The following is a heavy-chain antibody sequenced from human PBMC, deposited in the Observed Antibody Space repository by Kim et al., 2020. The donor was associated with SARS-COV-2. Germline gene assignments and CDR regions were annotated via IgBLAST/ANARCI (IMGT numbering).Heavy chain of an antibody. CDR2: FDPEDGET. CDR3: ATDPGGYGAFDI. D-gene: IGHD1-1*01. J-gene: IGHJ3*02. Sequence: ASVKVSCKVSGYTLTELSMHWVRQAPGKGLEWMGGFDPEDGETIYAQKFQGRVTMTEDTSTDTAYMELSSLRSEDTAVYYCATDPGGYGAFDIWGQGTMVTVSS. V-gene: IGHV1-24*01. CDR1: GYTLTELS.